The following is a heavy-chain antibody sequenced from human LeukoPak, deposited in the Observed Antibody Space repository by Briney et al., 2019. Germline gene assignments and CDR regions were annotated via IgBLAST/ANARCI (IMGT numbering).Heavy chain of an antibody. CDR1: GGSISSSSYY. J-gene: IGHJ4*02. D-gene: IGHD1-14*01. CDR2: IYYSGST. CDR3: AELPELGSFDY. V-gene: IGHV4-39*01. Sequence: SETVSLTCSVCGGSISSSSYYWGWIRQPPGKGLEWIGSIYYSGSTYYNPSLKSRVTISVDTSKNQFSLKLSSVTAADTAVYYCAELPELGSFDYWGQGILVTVSS.